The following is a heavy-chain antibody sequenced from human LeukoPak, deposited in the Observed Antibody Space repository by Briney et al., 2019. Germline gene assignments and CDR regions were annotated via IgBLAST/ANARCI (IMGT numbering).Heavy chain of an antibody. CDR3: ASAPSRSLGEFNFDY. CDR1: GGSFSGYY. V-gene: IGHV4-34*01. Sequence: SETLSLTCAVYGGSFSGYYWSWIRQPPGKGLEWIGEINHSGSTNYNPSLKSRVTISVDTPKNQFSLKLSSVTAADTAVYYCASAPSRSLGEFNFDYWGQGTLVTVSS. D-gene: IGHD3-16*01. CDR2: INHSGST. J-gene: IGHJ4*02.